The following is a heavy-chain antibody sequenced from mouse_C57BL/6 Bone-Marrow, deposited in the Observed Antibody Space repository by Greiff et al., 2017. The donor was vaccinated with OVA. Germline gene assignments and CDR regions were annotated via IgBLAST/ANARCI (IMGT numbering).Heavy chain of an antibody. CDR1: GYTFTDYY. D-gene: IGHD2-13*01. CDR3: AYYDDYGSSFDV. CDR2: IGPGSGST. V-gene: IGHV1-77*01. Sequence: QVHVKQSGAELVKPGASVKISCKASGYTFTDYYINWVKQRPGQGLEWIGKIGPGSGSTYYNEKFKGKATLPADKSSSTAYMQLSSLTSEDSAVYYCAYYDDYGSSFDVWGKGTTVTVSS. J-gene: IGHJ1*03.